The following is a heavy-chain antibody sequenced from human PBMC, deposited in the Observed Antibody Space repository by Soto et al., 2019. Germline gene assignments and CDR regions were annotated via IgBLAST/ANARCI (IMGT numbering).Heavy chain of an antibody. CDR2: IYYSGST. D-gene: IGHD4-17*01. CDR3: ALTTGFRNWFDP. Sequence: PSETLSLTCTVSGGSISSGGYYWSWIRQHPGKGLEWIGYIYYSGSTYYNPSLKSRVTISVDTSKNQFSLRLSSVTAADTAVYYCALTTGFRNWFDPWGQGTLVTVSS. V-gene: IGHV4-31*03. CDR1: GGSISSGGYY. J-gene: IGHJ5*02.